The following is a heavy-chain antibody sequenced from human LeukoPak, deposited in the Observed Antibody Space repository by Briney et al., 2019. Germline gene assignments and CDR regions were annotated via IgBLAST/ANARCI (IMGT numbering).Heavy chain of an antibody. D-gene: IGHD3-22*01. CDR1: GFTFSDYY. CDR2: ISSSGSTI. CDR3: ASSRYDSSGYFQH. V-gene: IGHV3-11*01. J-gene: IGHJ1*01. Sequence: GGSLRLSCAASGFTFSDYYVSWIRQAPGKGLEWVSYISSSGSTIYYADSVKGRFTISRDNAKNSLYLQMNSLRAEDTAAYYCASSRYDSSGYFQHWGQGTLVTVSS.